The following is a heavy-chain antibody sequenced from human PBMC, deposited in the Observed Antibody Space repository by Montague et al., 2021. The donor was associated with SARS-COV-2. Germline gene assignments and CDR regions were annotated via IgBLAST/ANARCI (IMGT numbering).Heavy chain of an antibody. CDR3: VHYASGSYYFHY. CDR1: GFSITTSTMG. Sequence: VKPTQTLTLTCTFSGFSITTSTMGVGWIRQPPGKALGWLALIYWGDEKRFSPSLKSRLTITKDTLKDQVVLRMTNMDPVDTATYYCVHYASGSYYFHYWGQGTLVTVSS. J-gene: IGHJ4*02. V-gene: IGHV2-5*02. CDR2: IYWGDEK. D-gene: IGHD3-10*01.